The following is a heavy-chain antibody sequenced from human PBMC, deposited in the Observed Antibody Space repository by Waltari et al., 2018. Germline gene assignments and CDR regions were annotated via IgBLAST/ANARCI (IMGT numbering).Heavy chain of an antibody. J-gene: IGHJ4*02. V-gene: IGHV5-51*01. Sequence: EVQLVQSGAEVKKPGESLQISCKGSGYSFTSYWIGWVRQLPGKGLEWMGTIYPGDYDTRYSPSFQGQVTISADKSISTAYLQWSSLKASDTAMYYCAGASYTAMVPYFDYWGQGTLVTVSS. D-gene: IGHD5-18*01. CDR3: AGASYTAMVPYFDY. CDR2: IYPGDYDT. CDR1: GYSFTSYW.